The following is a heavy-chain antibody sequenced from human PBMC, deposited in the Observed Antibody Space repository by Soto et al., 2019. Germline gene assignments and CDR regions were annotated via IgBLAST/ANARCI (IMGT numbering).Heavy chain of an antibody. CDR1: GGSISSYY. V-gene: IGHV4-59*08. CDR3: ARLVRYCSGGSCYFTRDVFDI. D-gene: IGHD2-15*01. J-gene: IGHJ3*02. CDR2: IYYSGST. Sequence: PSETLSLTCTVSGGSISSYYWSWIRQPPGKGLEWIGYIYYSGSTNYNPSLKSRVTISVDTSKNQFSLKLSSVTAADTAVYYCARLVRYCSGGSCYFTRDVFDIWGQGTMVTVSS.